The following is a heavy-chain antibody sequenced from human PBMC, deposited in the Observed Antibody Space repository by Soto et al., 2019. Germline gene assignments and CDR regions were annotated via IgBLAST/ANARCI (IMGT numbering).Heavy chain of an antibody. J-gene: IGHJ2*01. CDR2: IWYDGSNK. CDR1: GFTFSSYG. D-gene: IGHD6-13*01. V-gene: IGHV3-33*01. CDR3: ARSEIAAAGAWYFDL. Sequence: PGGSLRLSCAASGFTFSSYGMHWVRQAPGKGLEWVAVIWYDGSNKYYADSVKGRFTISRDNSKNTLYLQMNSLRAEDTAVYYCARSEIAAAGAWYFDLWGRGTLVTVSS.